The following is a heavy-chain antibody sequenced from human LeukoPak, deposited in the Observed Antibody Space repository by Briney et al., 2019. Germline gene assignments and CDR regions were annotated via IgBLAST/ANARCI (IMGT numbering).Heavy chain of an antibody. J-gene: IGHJ4*02. CDR3: ARDQEAFDY. CDR2: IYPRDGST. V-gene: IGHV1-46*01. Sequence: ASVKVSCKAPGYSFTSNYIHWVRQAPGQGLEWMGMIYPRDGSTSYAQKFQGRVTVTRDTSTSTVHMELSGLRSEDTAVYYCARDQEAFDYWGQGTLVTVSS. CDR1: GYSFTSNY.